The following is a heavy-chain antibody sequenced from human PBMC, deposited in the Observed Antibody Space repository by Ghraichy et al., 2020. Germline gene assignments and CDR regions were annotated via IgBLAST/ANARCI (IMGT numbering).Heavy chain of an antibody. CDR3: ARNRGVRYNSSWYPNFDY. CDR1: GFIFSDYY. V-gene: IGHV3-7*03. CDR2: INQDGSDK. D-gene: IGHD6-13*01. Sequence: LTCAASGFIFSDYYMIWVRQAPGKGLEWVANINQDGSDKFYVASVQGRFTISRDNPKNSLYLQMNSLRAEDTAVYYCARNRGVRYNSSWYPNFDYWGQGALVTVSS. J-gene: IGHJ4*02.